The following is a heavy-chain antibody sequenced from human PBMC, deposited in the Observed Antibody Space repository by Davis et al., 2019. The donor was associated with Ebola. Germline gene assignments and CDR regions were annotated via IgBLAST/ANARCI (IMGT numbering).Heavy chain of an antibody. CDR2: INAGNGNT. CDR3: ARVSALWTTFDY. Sequence: AASVKVSCKASGYTFITYAIHWVRQAPGQRLEWMGWINAGNGNTKYSRKFQGRVTIIRDTSATTSYMELSSLRFEDTAVYYCARVSALWTTFDYWGQGTLVTVSS. CDR1: GYTFITYA. V-gene: IGHV1-3*01. D-gene: IGHD3-10*01. J-gene: IGHJ4*02.